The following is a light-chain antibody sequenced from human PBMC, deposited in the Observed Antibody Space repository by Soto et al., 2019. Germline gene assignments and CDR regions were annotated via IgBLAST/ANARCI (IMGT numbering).Light chain of an antibody. V-gene: IGLV2-14*01. J-gene: IGLJ1*01. Sequence: QSVLTQPASVSGSPGQSITISCTGTSSDVGSYNYVSWYQQHPGKAPKLMIYEVSDRPSGISSRFSGSKSGNTASLTISGLQTEDEADYYCSSYTGTSTLFGTGTKVTVL. CDR2: EVS. CDR3: SSYTGTSTL. CDR1: SSDVGSYNY.